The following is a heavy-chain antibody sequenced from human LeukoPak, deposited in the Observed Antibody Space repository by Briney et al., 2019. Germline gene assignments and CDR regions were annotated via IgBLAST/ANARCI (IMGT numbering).Heavy chain of an antibody. CDR3: ARRGLVVVPAITP. CDR1: GGSISSYY. CDR2: IYYNGNT. J-gene: IGHJ4*02. D-gene: IGHD2-2*01. Sequence: SETLSLTCTVSGGSISSYYWSWIRQPPGKGLEWIGYIYYNGNTNYNPSLKSRVTLSVDTSKNQFSLKLSSVTAADTAVYYCARRGLVVVPAITPWGQGTLVTVSS. V-gene: IGHV4-59*01.